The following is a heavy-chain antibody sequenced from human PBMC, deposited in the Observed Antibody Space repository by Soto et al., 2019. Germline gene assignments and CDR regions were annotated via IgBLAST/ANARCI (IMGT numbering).Heavy chain of an antibody. D-gene: IGHD4-17*01. CDR3: VATYGDYLDY. CDR1: GYKITTYW. J-gene: IGHJ4*02. CDR2: IYPDDSDS. V-gene: IGHV5-51*01. Sequence: GESLKISCKGSGYKITTYWIGWVRQMPGKGLEWMAIIYPDDSDSRYSPSFQGRVTISADKSISTAYLQWSSLKASDTAIYYCVATYGDYLDYWGQGTLVTVSS.